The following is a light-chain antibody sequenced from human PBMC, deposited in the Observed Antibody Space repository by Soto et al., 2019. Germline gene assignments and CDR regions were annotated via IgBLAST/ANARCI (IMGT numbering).Light chain of an antibody. J-gene: IGKJ4*01. V-gene: IGKV3-20*01. Sequence: VVLTQSPATLSVSPGERATLSCRASQSVTSDYLAWYQQKAGQAPRLLIYGASSRATGIPDRFCGSGSGTDFSLTISRLEPEDSAFYYCQQYGSSATFGGGTKVDI. CDR3: QQYGSSAT. CDR1: QSVTSDY. CDR2: GAS.